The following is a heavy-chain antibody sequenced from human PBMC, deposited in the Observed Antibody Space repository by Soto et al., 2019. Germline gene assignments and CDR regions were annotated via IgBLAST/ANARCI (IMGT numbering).Heavy chain of an antibody. J-gene: IGHJ4*02. Sequence: SETLSLTCAVYGGSLSGYYWSWIRQPPGQGLEWIGDISHSGSANYNPSLKTRVTMSVDTSSNQLSLRLTSVTAADSATYYCARAPGDYPDYWGPGTLVTVS. CDR2: ISHSGSA. CDR1: GGSLSGYY. CDR3: ARAPGDYPDY. V-gene: IGHV4-34*01. D-gene: IGHD4-17*01.